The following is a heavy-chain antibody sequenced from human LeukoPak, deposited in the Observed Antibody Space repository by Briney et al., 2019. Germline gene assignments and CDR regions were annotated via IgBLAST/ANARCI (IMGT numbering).Heavy chain of an antibody. CDR1: GFTFSSYS. CDR3: ARDHYYDSSGYYY. V-gene: IGHV3-21*01. Sequence: GGSLRLSCAASGFTFSSYSMNWVRQAPGKGLEWVSSISSSSSYIYYADSVKGRFTISRDNAKNSLYLQMSSLRAEDTAVYYCARDHYYDSSGYYYWGQGTLVTVSS. D-gene: IGHD3-22*01. J-gene: IGHJ4*02. CDR2: ISSSSSYI.